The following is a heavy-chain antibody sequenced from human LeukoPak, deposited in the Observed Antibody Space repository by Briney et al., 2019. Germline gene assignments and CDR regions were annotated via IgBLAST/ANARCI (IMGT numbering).Heavy chain of an antibody. D-gene: IGHD6-13*01. CDR2: IIPILGIA. V-gene: IGHV1-69*04. CDR3: AREGTSSWYHDAFDI. Sequence: SVKVSCKASGGTFSSYAISWVRQAPGQGLEWMGRIIPILGIANYAQKFQGRVTITAVKSTSTAHMELSSLRSEDTAVYYCAREGTSSWYHDAFDIWGQGTMVTVSS. J-gene: IGHJ3*02. CDR1: GGTFSSYA.